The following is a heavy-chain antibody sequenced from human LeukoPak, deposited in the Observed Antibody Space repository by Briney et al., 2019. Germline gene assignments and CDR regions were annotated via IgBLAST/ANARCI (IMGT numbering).Heavy chain of an antibody. V-gene: IGHV3-74*01. CDR1: GFTFSNYW. CDR2: INTDGTYT. J-gene: IGHJ4*02. CDR3: SGDHSGPQDF. Sequence: PGESLRLSCAASGFTFSNYWIHWVRQAPGKGLVWVSRINTDGTYTTYADSVKGRFTISRDNAKNTLYLQMNSLRVEDTAVYYCSGDHSGPQDFWGQGTLFTVSS.